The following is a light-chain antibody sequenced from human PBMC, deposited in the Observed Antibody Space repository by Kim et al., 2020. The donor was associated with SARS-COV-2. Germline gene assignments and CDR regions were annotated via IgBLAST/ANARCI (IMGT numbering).Light chain of an antibody. CDR1: QSVSSY. V-gene: IGKV3-11*01. CDR3: QQRSNWPPLT. Sequence: SDGERATLSCRASQSVSSYLAWYQQKPGQAPRLLIYDASNRATGIPARFSGSGSGTDFTLTISSLEPEDFAVYYCQQRSNWPPLTFGGGTKVDIK. J-gene: IGKJ4*01. CDR2: DAS.